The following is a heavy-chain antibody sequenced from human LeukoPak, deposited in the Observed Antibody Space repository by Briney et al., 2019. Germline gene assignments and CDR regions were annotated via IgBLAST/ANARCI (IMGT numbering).Heavy chain of an antibody. CDR2: IYPRDGST. J-gene: IGHJ4*02. Sequence: ASVKVSCKASGYTFTSNYIHWARQAPGQGLEWMGMIYPRDGSTSYAQKFQGRVTVTRDTSTSTVHTELSGLRSEDTAVYYCARDQEGFDYWGQGTVVTVSS. CDR1: GYTFTSNY. CDR3: ARDQEGFDY. V-gene: IGHV1-46*01.